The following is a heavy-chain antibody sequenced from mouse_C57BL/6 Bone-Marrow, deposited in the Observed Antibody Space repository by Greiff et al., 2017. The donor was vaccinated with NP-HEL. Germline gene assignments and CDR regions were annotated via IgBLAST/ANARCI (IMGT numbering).Heavy chain of an antibody. J-gene: IGHJ2*01. CDR2: IYPRSGNT. CDR1: GYTFTSYG. Sequence: VHLVESGAELARPGASVKLSCKASGYTFTSYGISWVKQRTGQGLEWIGEIYPRSGNTYYNEKFKGKATLTADKSSSTAYMELRSLTSEDSAVYFCARRPSYYFDYWGQGTTLTVSS. CDR3: ARRPSYYFDY. V-gene: IGHV1-81*01.